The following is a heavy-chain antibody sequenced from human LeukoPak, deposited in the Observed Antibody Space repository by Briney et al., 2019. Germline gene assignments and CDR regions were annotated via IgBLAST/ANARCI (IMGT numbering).Heavy chain of an antibody. J-gene: IGHJ6*02. CDR2: ISGSGGST. CDR3: AKFGGIAAAGTYYGMDV. D-gene: IGHD6-13*01. Sequence: PGGSLRLSCAASGFTFSSYAMSWARQAPGKGLEWVSAISGSGGSTYYADSVKGRFTISRDNSKNTLYLQMNSLRAEDTAVYYCAKFGGIAAAGTYYGMDVWGQGTTVTVSS. CDR1: GFTFSSYA. V-gene: IGHV3-23*01.